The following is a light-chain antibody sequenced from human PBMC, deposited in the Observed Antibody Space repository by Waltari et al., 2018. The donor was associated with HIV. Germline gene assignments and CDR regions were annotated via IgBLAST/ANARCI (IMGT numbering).Light chain of an antibody. CDR2: GNT. J-gene: IGLJ2*01. CDR3: NSRDSSGNRVV. Sequence: SSELTQDPAVSVALGQTVRITCQGDSLRNYFASWYQQKPGQDPILVIYGNTNRPSGIPDRFSGSNSGNAASLTITGAQAGDEADYYCNSRDSSGNRVVFGGGTKLTVL. CDR1: SLRNYF. V-gene: IGLV3-19*01.